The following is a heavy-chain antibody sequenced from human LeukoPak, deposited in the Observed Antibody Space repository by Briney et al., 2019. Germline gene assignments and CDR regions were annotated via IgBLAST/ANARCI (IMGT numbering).Heavy chain of an antibody. CDR2: IYYSGST. V-gene: IGHV4-61*01. CDR3: ARVISSSWSRPYYYYYGMDV. J-gene: IGHJ6*02. D-gene: IGHD6-13*01. Sequence: PSETLPLTCTVSGGSVSSGSYYWSWIRQSPGKGLEWIGYIYYSGSTNYNPSLKSRVTISVDTSKNQFSLKVSSVTAADTAVYYCARVISSSWSRPYYYYYGMDVWGQGTTVTVSS. CDR1: GGSVSSGSYY.